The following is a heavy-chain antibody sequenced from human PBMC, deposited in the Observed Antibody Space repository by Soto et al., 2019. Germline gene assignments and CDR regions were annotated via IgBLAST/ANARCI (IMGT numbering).Heavy chain of an antibody. CDR3: AKEGGLSGSYYISSSYYFDY. CDR2: ISYDGSNT. CDR1: GFTFSSYG. Sequence: QVQLVESGGGVVQPGRSLRLSCVASGFTFSSYGMHWVRQAPGKGLEWVAIISYDGSNTYYADSVKGRFTISRDNSKHTLYRQMNSLRAEDTSVYYCAKEGGLSGSYYISSSYYFDYWGQGTLVTVSS. J-gene: IGHJ4*02. V-gene: IGHV3-30*18. D-gene: IGHD1-26*01.